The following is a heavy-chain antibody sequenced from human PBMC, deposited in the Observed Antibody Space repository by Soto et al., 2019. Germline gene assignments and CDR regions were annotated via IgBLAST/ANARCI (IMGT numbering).Heavy chain of an antibody. Sequence: GGSLRLSCAASGFTFSSYGMHWVRQAPGKGLEWVAVISYDGSNKYYADSVKGRFTISRDNSKNTLYLQMNSLRAEDTAAYYCAKIDYYYDSSGCPDYWGQGTLVTVSS. J-gene: IGHJ4*02. V-gene: IGHV3-30*18. CDR1: GFTFSSYG. D-gene: IGHD3-22*01. CDR3: AKIDYYYDSSGCPDY. CDR2: ISYDGSNK.